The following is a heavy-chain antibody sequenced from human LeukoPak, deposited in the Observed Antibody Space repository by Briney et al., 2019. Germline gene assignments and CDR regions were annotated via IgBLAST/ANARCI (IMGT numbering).Heavy chain of an antibody. D-gene: IGHD2-2*01. CDR2: INPDNGGT. CDR1: GYTFTDYF. Sequence: EASVKVSCKASGYTFTDYFIHWVRQAPGQGPEWMGWINPDNGGTNYAQKFQGRVTMTRDTSIRTVYMDLSRLRSDDTAVFYCTREARVGNWFDPWGQGTQVTVSS. CDR3: TREARVGNWFDP. V-gene: IGHV1-2*02. J-gene: IGHJ5*02.